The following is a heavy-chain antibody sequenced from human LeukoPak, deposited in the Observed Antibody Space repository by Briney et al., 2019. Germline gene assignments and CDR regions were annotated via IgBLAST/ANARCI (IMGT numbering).Heavy chain of an antibody. Sequence: SETLSLTCAVYGGSFSGYYWSWIRQPPGKGLEWIGEINHSGSTNYNPSLKSRVTISVDTSKNQFSLKLSSVTAADTAVCYCARVGWIQLWAIDYWGQGTLVTVSS. CDR3: ARVGWIQLWAIDY. CDR1: GGSFSGYY. D-gene: IGHD5-18*01. CDR2: INHSGST. J-gene: IGHJ4*02. V-gene: IGHV4-34*01.